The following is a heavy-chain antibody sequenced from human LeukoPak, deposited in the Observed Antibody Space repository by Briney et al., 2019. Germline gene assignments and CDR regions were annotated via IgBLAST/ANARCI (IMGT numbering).Heavy chain of an antibody. CDR2: IIPIFGTA. D-gene: IGHD3-22*01. CDR3: ASYYYDSSGGL. V-gene: IGHV1-69*05. J-gene: IGHJ4*02. CDR1: GYTFTGYY. Sequence: SVKVSCKASGYTFTGYYMHWVLQAPGQGLEWMGGIIPIFGTANYAQKFQGRVTITTDESTSTAYMELSSLRSEDTAVYYCASYYYDSSGGLWGQGTLVTVSS.